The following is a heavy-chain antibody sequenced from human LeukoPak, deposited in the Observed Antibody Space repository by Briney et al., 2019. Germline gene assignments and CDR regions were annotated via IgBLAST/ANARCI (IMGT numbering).Heavy chain of an antibody. CDR2: INPDSGGS. CDR1: GYIFTGYY. D-gene: IGHD1-14*01. J-gene: IGHJ4*02. Sequence: ASVKVSCKASGYIFTGYYMHWVRQAPGQGLEWMGWINPDSGGSEYGQKFQGRVTFTSDTSSTTVYMEVRSLKSDDTAVYYCARDMTGGIWARATSFDHWGQGTLVTVSS. V-gene: IGHV1-2*02. CDR3: ARDMTGGIWARATSFDH.